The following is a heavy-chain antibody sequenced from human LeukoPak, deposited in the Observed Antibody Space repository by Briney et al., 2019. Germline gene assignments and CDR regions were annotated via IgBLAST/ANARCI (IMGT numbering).Heavy chain of an antibody. CDR2: TYYSGST. J-gene: IGHJ4*02. CDR1: GGSISSYY. V-gene: IGHV4-59*12. Sequence: SETLSLTCTVSGGSISSYYWSWIRQPPGKGLEWIGYTYYSGSTNYSPSLKSRVTMSVDTSKNQFSLNLISVTAADTAVYYCARALNPLTGTYYFDYWGQGTLVTVSS. D-gene: IGHD4/OR15-4a*01. CDR3: ARALNPLTGTYYFDY.